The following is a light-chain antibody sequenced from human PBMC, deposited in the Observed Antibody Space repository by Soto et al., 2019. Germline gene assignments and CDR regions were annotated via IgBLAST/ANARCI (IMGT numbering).Light chain of an antibody. CDR3: SSFSRSTTLDYV. Sequence: QAVVTQPASVSGSPGQSITISCTGTSSDVGGYNYVSWYQRYPGKAPQLIIYEVSNRPSGVSNRFSGSKSGNTASLTISWLQAEDEADYYCSSFSRSTTLDYVFGTGTKVTVL. CDR1: SSDVGGYNY. V-gene: IGLV2-14*01. CDR2: EVS. J-gene: IGLJ1*01.